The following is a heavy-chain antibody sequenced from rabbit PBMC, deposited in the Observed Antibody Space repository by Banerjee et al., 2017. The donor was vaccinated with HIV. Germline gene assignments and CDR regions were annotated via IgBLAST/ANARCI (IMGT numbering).Heavy chain of an antibody. Sequence: QEHLVESGGGLVQPEGSLTLTCKASGFSFSDRDVMCWVRQAPGKGLEWIVCINAATGKPVYATWAKGRFTISRTSSTTVTLRMTSLTAADTATYFCARDAADYAAYDLWGQGTLVTVS. D-gene: IGHD4-2*01. CDR3: ARDAADYAAYDL. CDR2: INAATGKP. J-gene: IGHJ4*01. V-gene: IGHV1S45*01. CDR1: GFSFSDRDV.